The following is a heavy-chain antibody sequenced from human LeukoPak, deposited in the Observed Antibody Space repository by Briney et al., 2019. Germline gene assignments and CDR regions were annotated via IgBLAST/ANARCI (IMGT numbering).Heavy chain of an antibody. CDR3: ARAPDELAVDFDY. CDR2: ISGSGRTR. V-gene: IGHV3-48*04. J-gene: IGHJ4*02. Sequence: GGSLRLSCIASGFTFRSYSFNWVRQAPGKGLEWVSYISGSGRTRYYADSVKGRFTISRDNAKNSLYLQLNSLRVDDTAIYYCARAPDELAVDFDYWGQGTLVTVSP. CDR1: GFTFRSYS. D-gene: IGHD6-19*01.